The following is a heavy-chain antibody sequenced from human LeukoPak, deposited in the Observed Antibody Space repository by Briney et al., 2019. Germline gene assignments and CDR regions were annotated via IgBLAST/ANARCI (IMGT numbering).Heavy chain of an antibody. V-gene: IGHV4-39*01. D-gene: IGHD3-10*01. CDR3: ARHDPAGRAGVPEFDY. CDR1: GGSISSSSYY. CDR2: INHSGST. J-gene: IGHJ4*02. Sequence: SETLSLTCTVSGGSISSSSYYWGWIRQPPGKGLEWIGEINHSGSTNYNPSLKSRVTISVDTSKNQFSLKLSSVTAADTAVYYCARHDPAGRAGVPEFDYWGQGTLVTVSS.